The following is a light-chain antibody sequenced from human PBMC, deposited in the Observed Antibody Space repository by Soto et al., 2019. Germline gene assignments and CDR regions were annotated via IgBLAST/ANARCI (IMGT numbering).Light chain of an antibody. CDR2: GAS. J-gene: IGKJ5*01. CDR1: QSVTSD. Sequence: EIVLTQSPGTLSLSPGDRATLSCRASQSVTSDFLVWYQQKPGQAPRLLIYGASSRATGIPARFSGSGSGTDFTLTISSLEPEDFAIYYCQQRQYWPPITFGQGTRLEI. V-gene: IGKV3D-20*02. CDR3: QQRQYWPPIT.